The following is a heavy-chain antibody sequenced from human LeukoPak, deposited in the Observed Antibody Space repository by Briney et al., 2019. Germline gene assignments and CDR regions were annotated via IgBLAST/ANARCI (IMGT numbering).Heavy chain of an antibody. J-gene: IGHJ4*02. CDR2: IYPGDSNT. CDR1: GYTFTSYW. Sequence: GESLKISCKGSGYTFTSYWIGWVRQMPGKGLEWMGIIYPGDSNTIYSPSFRGQVTISADRSINTAYLQWRSLKASDTAMYYCARCYSGFHYYFDYWGQGALVTVSS. V-gene: IGHV5-51*01. D-gene: IGHD1-26*01. CDR3: ARCYSGFHYYFDY.